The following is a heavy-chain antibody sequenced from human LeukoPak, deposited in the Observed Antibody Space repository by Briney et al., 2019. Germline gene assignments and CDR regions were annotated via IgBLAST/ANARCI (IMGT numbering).Heavy chain of an antibody. V-gene: IGHV4-34*01. CDR3: AREREGPYGYLDY. D-gene: IGHD4-17*01. J-gene: IGHJ4*02. CDR1: GGSFSGYY. CDR2: INHSGST. Sequence: SETLSLTCAVYGGSFSGYYWSWIRQPPGKVLEWIGEINHSGSTNYNPSLKSRVTISVDTSKNQFSLKLSSVTAADTAVYYCAREREGPYGYLDYWGQGTLVTVSS.